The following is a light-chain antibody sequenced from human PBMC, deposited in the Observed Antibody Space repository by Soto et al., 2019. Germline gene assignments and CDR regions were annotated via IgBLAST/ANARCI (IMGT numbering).Light chain of an antibody. CDR3: QQYYNFPRT. V-gene: IGKV1-6*01. J-gene: IGKJ1*01. CDR2: AAS. Sequence: AIQMTQSPSSLSASVGDRVTITCRASQGIRNDLGWYQQKPGKAPKLLIYAASSLQRGVPSRFSGSGSVTDFTLTISSLQPEDFATYYCQQYYNFPRTFGQGTKVEVK. CDR1: QGIRND.